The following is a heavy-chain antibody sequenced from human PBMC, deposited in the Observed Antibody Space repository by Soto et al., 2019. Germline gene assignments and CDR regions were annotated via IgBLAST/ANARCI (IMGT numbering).Heavy chain of an antibody. CDR2: ISAYNGNT. J-gene: IGHJ5*02. D-gene: IGHD2-2*01. CDR3: ARNIVVVPAAKGWFDP. V-gene: IGHV1-18*04. CDR1: GYTFTSYG. Sequence: GASVKVSCKASGYTFTSYGISWVRQAPGQGLEWMGWISAYNGNTNYAQKLQGRVTMTTDTSTSTAYMELRSLRSDDTAVYYCARNIVVVPAAKGWFDPWGQGTLVTVLL.